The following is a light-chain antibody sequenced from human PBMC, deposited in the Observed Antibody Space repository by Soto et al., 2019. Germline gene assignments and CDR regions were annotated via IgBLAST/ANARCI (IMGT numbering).Light chain of an antibody. Sequence: QSALTQPASVSGSPGQSITISCTGTNSDVGSYDLVSWYQQYPGKAPKLMIYEGSERPSGVSNRFSGSKSGNTASLTISGLQAEDEADYYCSSYTSSSPYVFGTGTKVTVL. CDR2: EGS. J-gene: IGLJ1*01. CDR1: NSDVGSYDL. V-gene: IGLV2-14*02. CDR3: SSYTSSSPYV.